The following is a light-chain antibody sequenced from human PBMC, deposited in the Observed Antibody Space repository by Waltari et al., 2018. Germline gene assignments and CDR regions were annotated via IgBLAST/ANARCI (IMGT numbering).Light chain of an antibody. J-gene: IGLJ2*01. CDR3: SSYTTTSAII. CDR1: RSDVGGYNY. V-gene: IGLV2-14*03. Sequence: QSALTQPASVSGSPGQSITIPCTGTRSDVGGYNYVPWYQQYPGKAPKLILFDVSRWPSGVSNRFSGSKSGNTASLTISGLQAEDEADYYCSSYTTTSAIIFGGGTTLTVL. CDR2: DVS.